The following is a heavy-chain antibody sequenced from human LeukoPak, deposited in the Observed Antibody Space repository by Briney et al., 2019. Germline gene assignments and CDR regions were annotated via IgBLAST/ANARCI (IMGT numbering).Heavy chain of an antibody. V-gene: IGHV4-34*01. J-gene: IGHJ5*02. CDR1: GGSFSGYY. D-gene: IGHD3-10*01. Sequence: PSETLSLTCAVYGGSFSGYYWSWIRQPPGKGLEWIGEINHSGSTNYNPSLKSRVTISVDTSKNQFSLKLSSVTAADTAVYYCARHGRRYYYNWFDPWGQGTLVTVSS. CDR3: ARHGRRYYYNWFDP. CDR2: INHSGST.